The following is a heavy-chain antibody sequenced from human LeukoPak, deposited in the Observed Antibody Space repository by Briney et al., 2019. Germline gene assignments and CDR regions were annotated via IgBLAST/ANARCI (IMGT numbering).Heavy chain of an antibody. CDR2: ISRSGSTI. CDR1: GFTFSDYY. D-gene: IGHD2-2*01. J-gene: IGHJ6*02. Sequence: GGSLRLSCAASGFTFSDYYMSWIRQAPGKGLEWVSYISRSGSTIYYADSVKGRFTISRDNAKNSLYPQMNSLRAEDTAVYYCARDLVVPAANYYYYYGMDVWGQGTTVTVSS. V-gene: IGHV3-11*01. CDR3: ARDLVVPAANYYYYYGMDV.